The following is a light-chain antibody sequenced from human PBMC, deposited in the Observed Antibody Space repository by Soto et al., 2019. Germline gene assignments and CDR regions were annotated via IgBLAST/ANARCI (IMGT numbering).Light chain of an antibody. CDR2: GAS. Sequence: EIGFTLSTRTLSLSTGERAPLSYRASQSVSNNYLAWYQQKPGEAPRLLICGASDRATGIPDRFSGSGSGTDFTLTISRLEPEDFAVYYCQQYGSSGTFGQGTKVDIK. CDR1: QSVSNNY. J-gene: IGKJ1*01. V-gene: IGKV3-20*01. CDR3: QQYGSSGT.